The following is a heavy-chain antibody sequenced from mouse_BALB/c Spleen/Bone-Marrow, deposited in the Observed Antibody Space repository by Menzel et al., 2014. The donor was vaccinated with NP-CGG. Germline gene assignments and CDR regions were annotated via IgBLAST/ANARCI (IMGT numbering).Heavy chain of an antibody. CDR3: ARRGDRLYAMDY. Sequence: EVKLMESGPDLVKPSQSLSLTCTVTGYSITSGYSWHWIRQFPGNNLEWMGYIHYSGSTGYNPSLKSRISITRDTSKNQFFLQLNSVTTEDTATYCCARRGDRLYAMDYWGQGTSVTVSS. J-gene: IGHJ4*01. V-gene: IGHV3-1*02. CDR1: GYSITSGYS. CDR2: IHYSGST. D-gene: IGHD3-3*01.